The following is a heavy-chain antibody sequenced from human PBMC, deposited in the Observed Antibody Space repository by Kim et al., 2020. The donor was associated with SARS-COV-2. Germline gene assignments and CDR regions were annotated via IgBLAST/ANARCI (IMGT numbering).Heavy chain of an antibody. J-gene: IGHJ4*02. CDR3: AKDDIVSTLGHSPFDY. Sequence: GGSLRLSCAASGFTFSSYAMNWVRQAPGKGLEWVSAISDSGGTTYYADSVKGRFTISRDNSKNTLYLQMNSLRAEDTAVYYCAKDDIVSTLGHSPFDYWGQGTLVTVSS. CDR1: GFTFSSYA. CDR2: ISDSGGTT. D-gene: IGHD5-12*01. V-gene: IGHV3-23*01.